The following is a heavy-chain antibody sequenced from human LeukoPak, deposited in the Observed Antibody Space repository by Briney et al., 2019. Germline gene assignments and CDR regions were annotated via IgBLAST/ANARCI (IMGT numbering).Heavy chain of an antibody. CDR2: MDTDGRTT. Sequence: GGSLRLSCVVSGFPFGNFWMHWVRQVPGKGLVWVARMDTDGRTTDYADSVKGRFTISRDNARNTLYLHMRSLRADDTALYYCATDVTGSEDRWGQGTLVTVSS. V-gene: IGHV3-74*01. CDR3: ATDVTGSEDR. D-gene: IGHD6-25*01. J-gene: IGHJ5*02. CDR1: GFPFGNFW.